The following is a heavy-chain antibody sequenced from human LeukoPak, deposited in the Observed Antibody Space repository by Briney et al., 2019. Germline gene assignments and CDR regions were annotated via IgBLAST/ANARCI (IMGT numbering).Heavy chain of an antibody. D-gene: IGHD5-18*01. V-gene: IGHV3-64*01. CDR1: GLSFSSYG. CDR3: AREGSYGDSDY. J-gene: IGHJ4*02. CDR2: INSNGGST. Sequence: GGSLRLSCAASGLSFSSYGMHRVRQAPGKGLEYVSAINSNGGSTYYANSVKGRFTISRDNSRSTPYLQMGSLRAEDMAVYYCAREGSYGDSDYWGQGTLVTVSS.